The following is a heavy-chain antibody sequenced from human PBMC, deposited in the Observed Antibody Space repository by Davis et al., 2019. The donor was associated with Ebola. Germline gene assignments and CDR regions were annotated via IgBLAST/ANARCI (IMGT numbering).Heavy chain of an antibody. V-gene: IGHV3-48*03. Sequence: GESLKISCAASGFNFSSYEINWVRQAPGKGLEWSSYISKSCSTIYYADSVKGRFTISRDNAKNTLYVHLNSLRADDPALYFCAKGLYSWNSGMDVWGIGTTVTVSS. D-gene: IGHD1-7*01. CDR3: AKGLYSWNSGMDV. CDR1: GFNFSSYE. CDR2: ISKSCSTI. J-gene: IGHJ6*03.